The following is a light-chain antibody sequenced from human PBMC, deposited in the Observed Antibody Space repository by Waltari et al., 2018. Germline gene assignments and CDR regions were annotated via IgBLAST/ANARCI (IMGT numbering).Light chain of an antibody. Sequence: SHVLTQSPSVSVAPGKTATLTCGRPSSKSVHWYQQRPGQAPVLVVSDDSDRPSGIPERFSGSNSGNTATLTISRVEAGDEADYYCQVWDSSSDHWVFGGGTTLTVL. CDR3: QVWDSSSDHWV. CDR2: DDS. J-gene: IGLJ3*02. V-gene: IGLV3-21*03. CDR1: SSKS.